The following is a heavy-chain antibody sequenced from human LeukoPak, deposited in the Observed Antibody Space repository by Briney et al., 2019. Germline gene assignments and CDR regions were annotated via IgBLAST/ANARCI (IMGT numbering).Heavy chain of an antibody. Sequence: GGSLRLSCAASGFTVSSNYMSWVRQAPGKGLEWVSVIYSGGSTYYADSVRGRFTISRDNSKNTLYLQMNSLRAEDTAVYYCATPPYSSDGNGMDVWGQGTTVTVSS. CDR1: GFTVSSNY. V-gene: IGHV3-66*01. CDR2: IYSGGST. D-gene: IGHD6-25*01. J-gene: IGHJ6*02. CDR3: ATPPYSSDGNGMDV.